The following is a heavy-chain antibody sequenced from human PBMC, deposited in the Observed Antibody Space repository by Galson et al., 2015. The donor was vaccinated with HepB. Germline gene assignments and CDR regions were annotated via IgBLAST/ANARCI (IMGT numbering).Heavy chain of an antibody. CDR1: GFPFNNAW. CDR2: IKSKTDGETT. CDR3: TTDVYYTTYWSWLDP. V-gene: IGHV3-15*01. D-gene: IGHD2-2*02. J-gene: IGHJ5*02. Sequence: SLRLSCAASGFPFNNAWMTWVRQAPGMGLEWVGRIKSKTDGETTDYAAPVKGRFTISRDDSKNRLYLQMNSLKTEDTAVYYCTTDVYYTTYWSWLDPWRQGTLVTVSS.